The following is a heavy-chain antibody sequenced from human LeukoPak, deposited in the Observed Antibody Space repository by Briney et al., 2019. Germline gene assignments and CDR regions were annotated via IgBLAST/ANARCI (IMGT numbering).Heavy chain of an antibody. CDR2: ISGSGGST. CDR1: GFTFSSYG. CDR3: AKDQAGPRATTEYFDY. D-gene: IGHD4-17*01. J-gene: IGHJ4*02. V-gene: IGHV3-23*01. Sequence: GGSLRLSCAASGFTFSSYGMSWVRQAPGKGLEWVSAISGSGGSTYYADSVKGRFTISRDNSKNTLYLQMNSLRAEDTAVYYCAKDQAGPRATTEYFDYWGQGTLVTVSS.